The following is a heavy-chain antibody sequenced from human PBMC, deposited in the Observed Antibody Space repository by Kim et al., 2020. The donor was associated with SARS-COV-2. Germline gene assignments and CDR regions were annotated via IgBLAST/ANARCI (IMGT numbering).Heavy chain of an antibody. CDR3: AGSLVLSPLTSGYCDGGSCYFGDF. D-gene: IGHD2-15*01. J-gene: IGHJ4*02. CDR2: ISSSGHSI. CDR1: GSTFSNYE. Sequence: GGSLRLSCAASGSTFSNYEMNWVRQVPGKGLEWIAYISSSGHSIYYTDSVKGRFTVSRDNAKNSLYLQMNNLRAEDTAVYYCAGSLVLSPLTSGYCDGGSCYFGDFWAQRPLVTVSS. V-gene: IGHV3-48*03.